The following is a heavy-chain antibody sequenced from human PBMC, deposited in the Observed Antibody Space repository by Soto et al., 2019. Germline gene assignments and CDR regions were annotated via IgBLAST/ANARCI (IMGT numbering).Heavy chain of an antibody. CDR1: GGTFSSSA. CDR3: AVDCRGGVGEQLARSPDDY. V-gene: IGHV1-69*01. Sequence: QVQLVQSGAEVKKPGSSVKVSCKASGGTFSSSAISWVRQAPGQARDWMGGIVPILGTANSAQKFQGTVPVPADEAMSTVDMELSSLVSEDTAVYSGAVDCRGGVGEQLARSPDDYWCRGTLVSVS. J-gene: IGHJ4*02. CDR2: IVPILGTA. D-gene: IGHD6-6*01.